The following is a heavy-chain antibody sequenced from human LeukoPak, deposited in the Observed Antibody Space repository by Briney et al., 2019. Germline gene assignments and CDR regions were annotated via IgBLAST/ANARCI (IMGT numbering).Heavy chain of an antibody. CDR1: GFTFSSYA. CDR3: AKDRVVPAARPYYFDY. V-gene: IGHV3-23*01. J-gene: IGHJ4*02. CDR2: ISGSGGST. D-gene: IGHD2-2*01. Sequence: GGSLRLSCAASGFTFSSYAMSWVRQAPGKGLEWVSAISGSGGSTYYADSVKGRFTISRDNSKNTLYLQMNSPRAEDTAVYYCAKDRVVPAARPYYFDYWGQGTLVTVSS.